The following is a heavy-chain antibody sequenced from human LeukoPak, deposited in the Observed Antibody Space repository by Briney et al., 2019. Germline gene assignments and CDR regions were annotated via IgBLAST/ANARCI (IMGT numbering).Heavy chain of an antibody. V-gene: IGHV4-4*09. D-gene: IGHD6-13*01. J-gene: IGHJ4*02. CDR2: IYTSGST. Sequence: SETLSLTCTVSGGSISSYYWSWIRQPPGKGLEWIGYIYTSGSTNYNPSLKSRVTISVDTSKNQFSLKLSSVTAADTAVYYCARGIAAAGTPFDYWGQGTLVTVSS. CDR3: ARGIAAAGTPFDY. CDR1: GGSISSYY.